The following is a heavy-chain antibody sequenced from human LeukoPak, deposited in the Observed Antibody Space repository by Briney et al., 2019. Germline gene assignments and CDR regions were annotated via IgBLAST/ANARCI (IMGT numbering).Heavy chain of an antibody. CDR1: GFTFSGSA. J-gene: IGHJ6*02. CDR3: TRHDGGSYYYYYGMDV. CDR2: IRSKANSYAT. V-gene: IGHV3-73*01. Sequence: GGSLRLSCAASGFTFSGSAMHWVRQASGKGLEWVGRIRSKANSYATAYAASVKGRFTISRDDSKNTAYLQMNSLKTEDTAVYYCTRHDGGSYYYYYGMDVWGQGTTVTVSS. D-gene: IGHD1-26*01.